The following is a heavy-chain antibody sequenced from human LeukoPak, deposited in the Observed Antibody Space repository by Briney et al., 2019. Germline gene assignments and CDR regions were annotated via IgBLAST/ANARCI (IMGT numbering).Heavy chain of an antibody. J-gene: IGHJ3*02. V-gene: IGHV1-69*13. CDR1: GGTFSSYA. D-gene: IGHD3-3*01. CDR2: IIPIFGTA. CDR3: AGDIRQPHYDFWSGSLALDI. Sequence: ASVKVSCKASGGTFSSYAISWVRQAPGQGLEWMGGIIPIFGTANYAQKFQGRVTITADESTSTAYMELSSLRSEDTAVYYCAGDIRQPHYDFWSGSLALDIWGQGTMVTVSS.